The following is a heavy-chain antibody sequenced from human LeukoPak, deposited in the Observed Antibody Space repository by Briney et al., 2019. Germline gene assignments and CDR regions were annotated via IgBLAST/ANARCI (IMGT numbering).Heavy chain of an antibody. CDR1: GFTVSSNY. Sequence: GGSLRLSCAASGFTVSSNYMSWVRQAPGKGLEWVSVIYSGGSTYNADSVKGRFTISRDNSKNTLYLQMNSLRAEDTAVYYCATGQDHYYNTSGYYYGSDYWGQGTLVTVSS. CDR3: ATGQDHYYNTSGYYYGSDY. CDR2: IYSGGST. D-gene: IGHD3-22*01. V-gene: IGHV3-66*01. J-gene: IGHJ4*02.